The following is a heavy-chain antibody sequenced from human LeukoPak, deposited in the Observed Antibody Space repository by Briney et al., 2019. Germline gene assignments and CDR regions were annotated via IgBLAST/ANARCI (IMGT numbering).Heavy chain of an antibody. CDR1: RFIFSNHG. CDR2: IRDDGSEE. CDR3: ARVLGLKGFDS. D-gene: IGHD7-27*01. V-gene: IGHV3-7*04. J-gene: IGHJ5*01. Sequence: PGRSLRLSCAASRFIFSNHGMHWVRQAPGKGLEWVANIRDDGSEEYYGDSVRGRFTISRDNAKNSVDLQMHSLRVEDTAVYYCARVLGLKGFDSWGQGTLVTVSS.